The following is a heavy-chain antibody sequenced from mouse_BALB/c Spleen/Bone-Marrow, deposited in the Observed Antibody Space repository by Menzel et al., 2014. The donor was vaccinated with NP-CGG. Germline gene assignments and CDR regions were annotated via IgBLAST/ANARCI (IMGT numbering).Heavy chain of an antibody. CDR2: IRNKANGYTT. Sequence: YFMTWVRQPPGKALEWLGFIRNKANGYTTEYXXSVKGRFTISXNNSQSILYXQMXXXXXEDSATYYCARGYYDXXXXQGTTL. J-gene: IGHJ2*01. CDR1: YF. D-gene: IGHD2-4*01. V-gene: IGHV7-3*02. CDR3: ARGYYDXX.